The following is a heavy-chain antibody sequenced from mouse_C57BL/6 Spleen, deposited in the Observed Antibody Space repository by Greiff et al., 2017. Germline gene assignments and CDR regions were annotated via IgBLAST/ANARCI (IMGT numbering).Heavy chain of an antibody. Sequence: QVQLQQPGAELVKPGASVKLSCKASGYTFTSYWMHWVKQRPGQGLEWIGMIHPNSGSTNYNEKFKSKATLTVDKSSSTAYMQLSSLTSEDSAVYYCARSSNYYGSSYGYFDVWGTGTTDTVSS. V-gene: IGHV1-64*01. CDR3: ARSSNYYGSSYGYFDV. CDR2: IHPNSGST. J-gene: IGHJ1*03. CDR1: GYTFTSYW. D-gene: IGHD1-1*01.